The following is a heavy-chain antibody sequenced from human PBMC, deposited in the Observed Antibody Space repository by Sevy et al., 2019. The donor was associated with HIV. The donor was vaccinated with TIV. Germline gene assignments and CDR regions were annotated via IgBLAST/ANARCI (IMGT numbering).Heavy chain of an antibody. CDR1: GGTFSRYA. J-gene: IGHJ4*02. D-gene: IGHD3-22*01. CDR2: IIPIFGTA. V-gene: IGHV1-69*13. CDR3: AAYDSSGYYSTSFDY. Sequence: ASVKVSCKASGGTFSRYAISWVRQAPGQGLEWMGGIIPIFGTANYAQKFQGRVTITADESTSTAYMELSSLRSEDTAVYYCAAYDSSGYYSTSFDYWGQGTLVTVSS.